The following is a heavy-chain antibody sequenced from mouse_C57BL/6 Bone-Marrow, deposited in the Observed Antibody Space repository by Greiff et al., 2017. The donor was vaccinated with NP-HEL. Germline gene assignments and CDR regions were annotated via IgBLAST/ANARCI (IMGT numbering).Heavy chain of an antibody. J-gene: IGHJ4*01. CDR3: TRDGSSPYYAMDY. D-gene: IGHD1-1*01. CDR1: GFTFSSYA. CDR2: ISSGGDYI. V-gene: IGHV5-9-1*02. Sequence: EVKLMESGEGLVEPGGSLKLSCAASGFTFSSYAMSWVRQTPEKRLEWVAYISSGGDYIYYADTVKGRFTISRDNARNTLYLQMSSLKSEDTAMYYCTRDGSSPYYAMDYWGQGTSVTVSS.